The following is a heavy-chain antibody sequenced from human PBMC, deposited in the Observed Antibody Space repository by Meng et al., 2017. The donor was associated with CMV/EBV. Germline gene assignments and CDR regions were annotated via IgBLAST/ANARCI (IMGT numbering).Heavy chain of an antibody. CDR2: NYHSGRT. J-gene: IGHJ4*02. CDR3: ARRRTGTTPLDY. Sequence: GSGGSISSRNWRSGGRQPPGKGLEWIGENYHSGRTNYNPYLKSRVTISVDKSKNQFSLKLSSVTAADTAVYYCARRRTGTTPLDYWGQGTLVTVSS. D-gene: IGHD1-1*01. CDR1: GGSISSRNW. V-gene: IGHV4-4*02.